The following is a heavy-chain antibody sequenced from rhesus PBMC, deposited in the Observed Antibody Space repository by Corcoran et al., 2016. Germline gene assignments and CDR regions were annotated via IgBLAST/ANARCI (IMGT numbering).Heavy chain of an antibody. CDR1: GGSISRSNW. Sequence: QVQLQESGPGLVKPSETLSLTCAVSGGSISRSNWWSWIRQPPGKGLEWIGYISGSSVSTYYNPSLKRRVTISTDTSKNQFYLKLSAVTAADSAVYYCASWDYWGQGVLVTVSS. V-gene: IGHV4-65*01. CDR3: ASWDY. CDR2: ISGSSVST. J-gene: IGHJ4*01.